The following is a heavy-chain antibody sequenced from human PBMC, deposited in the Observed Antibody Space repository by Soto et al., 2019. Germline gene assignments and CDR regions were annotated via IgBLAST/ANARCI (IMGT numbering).Heavy chain of an antibody. CDR1: GFNFDDSA. V-gene: IGHV3-9*01. D-gene: IGHD3-22*01. CDR3: AKGRSSMIVVVMDY. CDR2: ITWNSGHI. J-gene: IGHJ4*02. Sequence: EVQLVESGGALVQPGRSLRLSCVASGFNFDDSAMNWVRQVPGKGLEWVSGITWNSGHILYADSVKGRFTISRDNAKKSLYLELNSLRPEDTALYDWAKGRSSMIVVVMDYWGQGTPVTVSS.